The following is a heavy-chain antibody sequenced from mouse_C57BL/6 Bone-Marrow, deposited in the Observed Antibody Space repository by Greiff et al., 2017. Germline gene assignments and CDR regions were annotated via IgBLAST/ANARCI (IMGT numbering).Heavy chain of an antibody. CDR2: IDPENGDT. V-gene: IGHV14-4*01. Sequence: VQLQQSGAELVRPGASVKLSCTASGFNIKDDYMHWVKQRPEQGLEWIGWIDPENGDTEYASKFQGKATITADTSSNTAYLQLSSLTSEDTAVDYCTTYYGYYEVWYVDVWGKGTAVTVSS. D-gene: IGHD2-3*01. J-gene: IGHJ1*03. CDR3: TTYYGYYEVWYVDV. CDR1: GFNIKDDY.